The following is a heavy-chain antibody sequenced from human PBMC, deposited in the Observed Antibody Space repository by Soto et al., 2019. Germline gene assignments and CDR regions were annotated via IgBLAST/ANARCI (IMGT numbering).Heavy chain of an antibody. Sequence: SVKVSCKASGGTFSSYAISWVRQAPGQGLEWMGGIIPIFGTANYAQKFQGRVTITADESTSTAYMELSSLRSEDTAVYYCARGRDGYNPDFDYWGQGTLVTVSS. V-gene: IGHV1-69*13. CDR1: GGTFSSYA. J-gene: IGHJ4*02. CDR2: IIPIFGTA. D-gene: IGHD5-12*01. CDR3: ARGRDGYNPDFDY.